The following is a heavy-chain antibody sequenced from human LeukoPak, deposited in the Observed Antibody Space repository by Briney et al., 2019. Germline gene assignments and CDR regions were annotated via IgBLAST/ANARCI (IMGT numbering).Heavy chain of an antibody. CDR3: ARNHTQDFADHGRTLKTNCFVP. Sequence: SETLSLTCTVSGGSISSGTYYWGWIRQPPGKGLEWIGSIYYSGSTYYNPSLKSRVTISVDTSKNQFSLELSSVTATNTAVYYCARNHTQDFADHGRTLKTNCFVPWGQGTLVTVSS. D-gene: IGHD1-14*01. CDR2: IYYSGST. CDR1: GGSISSGTYY. V-gene: IGHV4-39*01. J-gene: IGHJ5*02.